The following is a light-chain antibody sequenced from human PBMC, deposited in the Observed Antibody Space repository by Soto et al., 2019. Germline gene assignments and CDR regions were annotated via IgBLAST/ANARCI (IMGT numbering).Light chain of an antibody. V-gene: IGKV1-9*01. CDR2: AAS. CDR3: QQLNSYPFT. Sequence: DIQLTQSPSFLSASVGDRVTITCRASQGISSYLAWYQQKPGKAPKLLIYAASPLQSGVPSRFSGSGSGTEFTLTISSLQPEDFATYCCQQLNSYPFTFGGGTKVEIK. J-gene: IGKJ4*01. CDR1: QGISSY.